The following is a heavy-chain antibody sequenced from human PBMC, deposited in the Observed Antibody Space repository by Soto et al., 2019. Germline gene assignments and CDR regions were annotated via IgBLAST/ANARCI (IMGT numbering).Heavy chain of an antibody. Sequence: QITLKESGPTLVKPTQTLTLTCTFSGFSLSTSGVGVGWIRQPPGKALEWLALIYWDDDKRYSPSLKSRLTITKETSKNQVVLTMTNMDPVDTATYYCAHRPGLRFLEWLSEDWFDPWGQGTLVTVSS. J-gene: IGHJ5*02. V-gene: IGHV2-5*02. D-gene: IGHD3-3*01. CDR2: IYWDDDK. CDR1: GFSLSTSGVG. CDR3: AHRPGLRFLEWLSEDWFDP.